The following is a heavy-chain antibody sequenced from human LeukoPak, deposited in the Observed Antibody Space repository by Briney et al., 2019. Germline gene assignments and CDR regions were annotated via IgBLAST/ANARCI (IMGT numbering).Heavy chain of an antibody. CDR3: ARELGILKYYYYGMDV. D-gene: IGHD7-27*01. V-gene: IGHV3-48*03. J-gene: IGHJ6*02. Sequence: PGGSLRLSCAASGFTFSSYEMNWVRQAPGKGLEWVSYISGSGSTIYYADPVKGRFTISRDNAKNSLYLQMNSLRAEDTAVYYCARELGILKYYYYGMDVWGQGTTVTVSS. CDR2: ISGSGSTI. CDR1: GFTFSSYE.